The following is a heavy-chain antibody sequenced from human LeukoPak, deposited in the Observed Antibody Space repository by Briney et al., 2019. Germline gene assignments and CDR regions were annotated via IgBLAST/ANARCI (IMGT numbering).Heavy chain of an antibody. CDR1: GFTFSSYG. CDR2: IWDDGSEK. D-gene: IGHD3-10*01. V-gene: IGHV3-33*01. Sequence: PGDSLRLSCAASGFTFSSYGVHWVRQSPGKGLEWVAVIWDDGSEKYYADSVKGRFSISRDNSKNTLYLQMNSLRAEDTAVYYCARDGNFGYDAFDIWGQGTMVTVSS. CDR3: ARDGNFGYDAFDI. J-gene: IGHJ3*02.